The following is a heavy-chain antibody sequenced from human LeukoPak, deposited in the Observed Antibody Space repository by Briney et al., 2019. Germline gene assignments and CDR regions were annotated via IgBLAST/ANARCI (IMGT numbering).Heavy chain of an antibody. J-gene: IGHJ6*02. CDR3: ARMKDIVVVPAAITFYYYGMDV. V-gene: IGHV1-18*01. CDR1: GGTLSSYA. Sequence: ASVKVSCKASGGTLSSYAISWVRQAPGQGLEWMGWISAYNGNTNYAQKLQGRVTMTTDTSTSTAYMELRSLRSDDTAVYYCARMKDIVVVPAAITFYYYGMDVWGQGTTVTVSS. D-gene: IGHD2-2*02. CDR2: ISAYNGNT.